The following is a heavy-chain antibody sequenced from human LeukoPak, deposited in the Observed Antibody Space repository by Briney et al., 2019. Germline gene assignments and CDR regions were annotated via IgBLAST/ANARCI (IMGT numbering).Heavy chain of an antibody. J-gene: IGHJ4*02. CDR1: GGSISSYY. CDR2: IYYSGST. V-gene: IGHV4-59*01. D-gene: IGHD6-19*01. Sequence: SETLSLTCTVSGGSISSYYWSWIRQPPGKGLEWIGYIYYSGSTNYNPSLKSRVTISVDTSKNQFSLKLSSVTAADTAVYYCAGERGEEYSSGWCKTNFFDNWGQGIRVTVSS. CDR3: AGERGEEYSSGWCKTNFFDN.